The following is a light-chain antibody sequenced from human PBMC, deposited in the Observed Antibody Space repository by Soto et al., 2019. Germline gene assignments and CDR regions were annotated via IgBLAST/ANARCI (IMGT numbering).Light chain of an antibody. CDR1: QSVSSN. Sequence: EIVMTQSPATLSVSPGERATLSCRASQSVSSNLAWYQQKPGQAPRLLIYGASTRATGIPARFSGSGSGTEFTLTISNLQAEDVAVYFCQQYFNTPRTFGQGTRVEI. CDR2: GAS. J-gene: IGKJ1*01. V-gene: IGKV3-15*01. CDR3: QQYFNTPRT.